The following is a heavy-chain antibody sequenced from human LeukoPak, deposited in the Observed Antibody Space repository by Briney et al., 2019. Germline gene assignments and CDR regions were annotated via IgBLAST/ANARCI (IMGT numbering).Heavy chain of an antibody. D-gene: IGHD2-15*01. J-gene: IGHJ6*02. CDR1: GGSFSGCY. CDR2: INHSGST. V-gene: IGHV4-34*01. Sequence: SETLSLTCAVYGGSFSGCYWSWIRQPPGKGLEWIGEINHSGSTNYNPSLKSRVTISVDTSKNQFSLKPSSVTAADTAVYYCARAPGYCSGGSCYYYCYGMDVWGQGTTVTVSS. CDR3: ARAPGYCSGGSCYYYCYGMDV.